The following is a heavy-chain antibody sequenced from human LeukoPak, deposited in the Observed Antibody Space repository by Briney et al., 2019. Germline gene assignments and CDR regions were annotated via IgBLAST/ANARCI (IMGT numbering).Heavy chain of an antibody. J-gene: IGHJ4*02. CDR2: INTDGSSS. V-gene: IGHV3-74*01. CDR3: ARGVTEQGYDC. CDR1: GFTFSSYW. Sequence: GGSLRLSCAASGFTFSSYWMHWVRQAPGKGLVWVSRINTDGSSSIYADSVKGRFTISRDNTKNTLYLQMNSLRAEDTAVYYCARGVTEQGYDCWGQGTLVTVSS. D-gene: IGHD1-14*01.